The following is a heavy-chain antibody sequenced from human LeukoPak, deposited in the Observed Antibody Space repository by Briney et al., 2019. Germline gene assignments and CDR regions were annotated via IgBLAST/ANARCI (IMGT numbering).Heavy chain of an antibody. CDR3: ARGGPRFGGLFSNWFDP. J-gene: IGHJ5*02. Sequence: PSETLSLTCIVSGGSISSGGYYWSWIRQHPGKGLEWIGYIYYSGSTYYNPSLKSRVTISVDTSKNQFSLKLSSVTAADTAVYYCARGGPRFGGLFSNWFDPWGQGTLVTVSS. CDR2: IYYSGST. D-gene: IGHD3-16*01. V-gene: IGHV4-31*03. CDR1: GGSISSGGYY.